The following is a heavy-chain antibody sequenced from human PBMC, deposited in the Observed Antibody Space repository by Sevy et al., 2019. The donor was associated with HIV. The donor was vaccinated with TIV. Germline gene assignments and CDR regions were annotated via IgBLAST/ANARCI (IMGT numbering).Heavy chain of an antibody. J-gene: IGHJ4*02. CDR2: ISYDGSNK. CDR3: ARAMVEAGTYFDY. CDR1: GFTFSSYA. V-gene: IGHV3-30-3*01. Sequence: GGSLRLSCAASGFTFSSYAMHWVRQAPGKGLEWVAVISYDGSNKYYADSVKGRFTISRDNRKNTLYLQMNSLRAEDTTVYYCARAMVEAGTYFDYWGQGTLVTVSS. D-gene: IGHD6-19*01.